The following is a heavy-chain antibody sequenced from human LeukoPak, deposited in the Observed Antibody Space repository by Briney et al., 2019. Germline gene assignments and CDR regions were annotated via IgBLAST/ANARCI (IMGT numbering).Heavy chain of an antibody. CDR1: GGTFSSYA. D-gene: IGHD1-1*01. CDR3: ASLPTTGDFDY. V-gene: IGHV1-69*04. CDR2: IIPILGIA. J-gene: IGHJ4*02. Sequence: ASVKVSCKASGGTFSSYAISWVRQAPGQGLEWMGRIIPILGIANYAQKFQGRVTITADKSTSTAYMELSSLRSEDTAVYYCASLPTTGDFDYWGQGTLVTVSS.